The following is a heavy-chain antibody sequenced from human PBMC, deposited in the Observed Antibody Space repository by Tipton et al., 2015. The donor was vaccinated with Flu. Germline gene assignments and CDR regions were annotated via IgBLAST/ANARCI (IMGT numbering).Heavy chain of an antibody. CDR2: IYYSGST. V-gene: IGHV4-59*01. D-gene: IGHD3-10*01. CDR3: ARVAPRSDYYGSGTIPRYFAFDI. Sequence: TLSLTCTVSGGSISSYYWSWIRQPPGKGLEWIGYIYYSGSTNYNPSLKSRVTISVDTSKNQFSLKLSSVTAADTAVYYCARVAPRSDYYGSGTIPRYFAFDIWGQGTMVTVSS. CDR1: GGSISSYY. J-gene: IGHJ3*02.